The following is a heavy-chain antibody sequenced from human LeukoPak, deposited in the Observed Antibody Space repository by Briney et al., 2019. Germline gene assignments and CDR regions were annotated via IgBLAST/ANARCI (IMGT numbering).Heavy chain of an antibody. V-gene: IGHV4-59*12. CDR3: ARGRGPENPLGYYGSGSRNTLYYYYGMDV. Sequence: PSETLSLTCTVSGGSISSYYWSWIRQPPGKGLEWIGYIYYSGSTNYNPSLKSRVTISVDTSKNQFSLKLSSVTAADTAVYYCARGRGPENPLGYYGSGSRNTLYYYYGMDVWGQGTTVTVSS. CDR1: GGSISSYY. D-gene: IGHD3-10*01. J-gene: IGHJ6*02. CDR2: IYYSGST.